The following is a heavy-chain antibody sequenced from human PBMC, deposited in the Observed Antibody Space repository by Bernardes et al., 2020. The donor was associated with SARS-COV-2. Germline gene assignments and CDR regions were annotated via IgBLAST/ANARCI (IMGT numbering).Heavy chain of an antibody. CDR2: ISGSGGST. J-gene: IGHJ4*02. CDR3: AKVGLYCSGGSCHINPFDY. D-gene: IGHD2-15*01. V-gene: IGHV3-23*01. CDR1: GFTFSSYA. Sequence: GGSLRLSCAASGFTFSSYAMSWVRQAPGKGLEWVSAISGSGGSTYYADSVKGRFTISRDNSKNTLYLQMNSLRAEDTAVYYCAKVGLYCSGGSCHINPFDYWGQGTLVTVSS.